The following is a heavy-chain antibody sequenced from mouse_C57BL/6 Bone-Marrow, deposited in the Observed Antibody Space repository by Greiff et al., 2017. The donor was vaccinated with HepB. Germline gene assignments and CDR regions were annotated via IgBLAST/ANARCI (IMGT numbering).Heavy chain of an antibody. CDR3: ARDYGRENYFDY. Sequence: DVKLQESGGGLVKPGGSLKLSCAASGFTFSDYGMHWVRQAPEKGLEWVAYISSGSSTIYYADTVKGRFTISRDNAKNTLFLQMTSLRSEDTAMYYCARDYGRENYFDYWGQGTTLTVSS. J-gene: IGHJ2*01. CDR2: ISSGSSTI. V-gene: IGHV5-17*01. CDR1: GFTFSDYG. D-gene: IGHD1-1*01.